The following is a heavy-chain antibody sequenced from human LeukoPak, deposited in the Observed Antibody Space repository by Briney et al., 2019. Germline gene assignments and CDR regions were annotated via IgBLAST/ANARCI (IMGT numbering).Heavy chain of an antibody. CDR2: IRRKAYGGTT. CDR1: GFTFGNYA. CDR3: TRGRSYYDSSGYSLDFDY. D-gene: IGHD3-22*01. V-gene: IGHV3-49*04. Sequence: GGSLRLSCTGSGFTFGNYAMSWVRQAPGKGLEWVGFIRRKAYGGTTEYAASVKGRFTISRDDCKSIAYLQMNSLETEDTAVYYCTRGRSYYDSSGYSLDFDYWGQGTLVTVSS. J-gene: IGHJ4*02.